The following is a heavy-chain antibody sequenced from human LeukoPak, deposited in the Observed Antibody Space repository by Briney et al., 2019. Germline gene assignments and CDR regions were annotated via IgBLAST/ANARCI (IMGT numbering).Heavy chain of an antibody. Sequence: GGSLTLSCAASGFTLSSNYMRGVRQAPGKGLEGVSVIYSGGSTYYADSVKGRFTISRDNSKNTLYLQMNSLRAEDTAVYYCARGDLYDYDAFDIWGQGTMVTVSS. CDR1: GFTLSSNY. V-gene: IGHV3-53*01. CDR3: ARGDLYDYDAFDI. J-gene: IGHJ3*02. CDR2: IYSGGST. D-gene: IGHD2-8*01.